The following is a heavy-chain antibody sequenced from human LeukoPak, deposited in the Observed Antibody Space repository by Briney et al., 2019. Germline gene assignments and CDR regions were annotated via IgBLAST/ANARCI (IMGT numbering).Heavy chain of an antibody. CDR3: TAPGYSYGPTYYYYMDV. CDR1: GFTFSNAW. CDR2: IKSKTDGGTT. D-gene: IGHD5-18*01. Sequence: GGSLRLSCAASGFTFSNAWMSWVRQAAGKGLEWVGRIKSKTDGGTTDYAEPVKGRFTISRDDSKNTLYRQMNSLKTEDTAVYYCTAPGYSYGPTYYYYMDVWGKGTTVTVSS. J-gene: IGHJ6*03. V-gene: IGHV3-15*01.